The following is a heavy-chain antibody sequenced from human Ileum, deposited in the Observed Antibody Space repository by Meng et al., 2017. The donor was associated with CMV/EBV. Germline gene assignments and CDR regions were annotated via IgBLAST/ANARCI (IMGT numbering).Heavy chain of an antibody. J-gene: IGHJ5*02. Sequence: LTSDYMNWVRQAPGQGLEWMGIINPSDGSTSYAQKFQGRVTMTRDTSTSTVYMELSSLTSEDTAVYYCARTPSYCSSTSCRGRWFDPWGQGTLVTVSS. D-gene: IGHD2-2*01. CDR2: INPSDGST. CDR1: LTSDY. V-gene: IGHV1-46*01. CDR3: ARTPSYCSSTSCRGRWFDP.